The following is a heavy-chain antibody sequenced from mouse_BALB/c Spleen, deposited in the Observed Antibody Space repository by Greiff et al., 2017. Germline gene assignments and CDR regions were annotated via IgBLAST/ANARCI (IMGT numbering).Heavy chain of an antibody. CDR1: GDSITSGY. J-gene: IGHJ1*01. Sequence: VQLKESGPSLVKPSQTLSLTCSVTGDSITSGYWNWIRKFPGNKLEYMGYISYSGSTYYNPSLKSRISITRDTSKNQYYLQLNSVTTEDTATYYCARNYYGSSRYFDVWGAGTTVTVSS. CDR2: ISYSGST. V-gene: IGHV3-8*02. CDR3: ARNYYGSSRYFDV. D-gene: IGHD1-1*01.